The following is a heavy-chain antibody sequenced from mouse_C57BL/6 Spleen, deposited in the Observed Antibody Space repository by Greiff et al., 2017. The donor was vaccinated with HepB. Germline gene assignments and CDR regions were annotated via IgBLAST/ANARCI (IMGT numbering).Heavy chain of an antibody. D-gene: IGHD3-1*01. CDR3: ASGLYMDY. V-gene: IGHV1-82*01. Sequence: QVQLQQSGPELVKPGASVKISCKASGYAFSSSWMNWVKQRPGKGLEWIGRIYPGDGDTNYNGKFKGKATLTADKSSSTAYMQLSSLISEDSAVYFCASGLYMDYWGQGTSVTVSS. CDR1: GYAFSSSW. CDR2: IYPGDGDT. J-gene: IGHJ4*01.